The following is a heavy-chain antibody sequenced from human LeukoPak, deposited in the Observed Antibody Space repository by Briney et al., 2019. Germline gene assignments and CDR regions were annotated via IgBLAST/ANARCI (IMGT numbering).Heavy chain of an antibody. D-gene: IGHD3-22*01. CDR1: GGSFSGYY. V-gene: IGHV4-34*01. CDR2: INHSGST. CDR3: ARGDYYYDSTDLGAFDI. J-gene: IGHJ3*02. Sequence: SETLSLTCAVYGGSFSGYYWSWIRQPPGKGLEWIGEINHSGSTYYNPSLKSRVTISLDTSKNHFSLKLSSVTAADTAVYYCARGDYYYDSTDLGAFDIWGQGTMVTVSS.